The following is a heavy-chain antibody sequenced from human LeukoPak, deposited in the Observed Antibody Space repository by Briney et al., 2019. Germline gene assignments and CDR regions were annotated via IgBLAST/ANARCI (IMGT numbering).Heavy chain of an antibody. J-gene: IGHJ4*02. CDR2: INPNSGGT. CDR1: GYTFITYY. CDR3: ARVSTRQQLPYFDY. V-gene: IGHV1-2*06. Sequence: GASVKVSCKASGYTFITYYMHWVRQAPGQGLEWMGRINPNSGGTNYAQKFQGRVTMTRDTSISTAYMELSRLRSDDTAVYYCARVSTRQQLPYFDYWGQGTLVTVSS. D-gene: IGHD6-13*01.